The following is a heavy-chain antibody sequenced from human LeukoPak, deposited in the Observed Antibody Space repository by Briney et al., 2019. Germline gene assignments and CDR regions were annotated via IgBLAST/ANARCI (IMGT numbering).Heavy chain of an antibody. CDR3: ARRTSLHSSSYRYDY. CDR1: GGSISSSSYY. D-gene: IGHD6-6*01. V-gene: IGHV4-39*01. CDR2: IYYSGST. Sequence: SETLSLTCTVSGGSISSSSYYWGWIRQPPGKGLEWIGRIYYSGSTYYNPSLKSRVTISVDTSKNQFSLKLSSVTAADTAVYYCARRTSLHSSSYRYDYWGQGTLVTVSS. J-gene: IGHJ4*02.